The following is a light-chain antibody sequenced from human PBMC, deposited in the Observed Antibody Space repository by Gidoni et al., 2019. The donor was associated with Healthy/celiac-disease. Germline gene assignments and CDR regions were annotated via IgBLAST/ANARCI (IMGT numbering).Light chain of an antibody. J-gene: IGKJ4*01. CDR3: QQYNNWPPART. Sequence: EIVMTQSPATLSVSPGERATLSCRASQSVSSNLAWYQRKPGQAPRLLIYGASTRATGIPARFSGSGSGTEFTLTISSLQSEDFAVYYCQQYNNWPPARTFGGGTKVEIK. CDR2: GAS. V-gene: IGKV3-15*01. CDR1: QSVSSN.